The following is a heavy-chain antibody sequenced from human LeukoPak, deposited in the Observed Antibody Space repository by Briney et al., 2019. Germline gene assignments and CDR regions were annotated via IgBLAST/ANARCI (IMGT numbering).Heavy chain of an antibody. CDR2: ISYDGSNK. J-gene: IGHJ4*02. CDR3: AKEGVGDYSNCIDY. V-gene: IGHV3-30*18. CDR1: QFTFSSYA. Sequence: GGSLRLSCAASQFTFSSYAMSWVRQAPGKGLEWVAVISYDGSNKYYADSVKGRFTISRDNSKNTLYLQMNSLRAEDTAVYYCAKEGVGDYSNCIDYWGQGTLVTVSS. D-gene: IGHD4-11*01.